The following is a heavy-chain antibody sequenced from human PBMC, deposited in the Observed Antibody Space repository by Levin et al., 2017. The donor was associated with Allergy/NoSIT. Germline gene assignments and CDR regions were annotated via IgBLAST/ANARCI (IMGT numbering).Heavy chain of an antibody. J-gene: IGHJ3*02. CDR3: AKMYASGRFGAKGFDI. CDR2: IPYDGSNT. D-gene: IGHD3-10*01. Sequence: GGSLRLSCAASGFSLSSYGMHWVRQAPGKGLEWVAVIPYDGSNTYYADSVRGRFTISRDNSKNTLYLQMSSLRDSDTAVSYCAKMYASGRFGAKGFDIWGQGTMVTVSS. CDR1: GFSLSSYG. V-gene: IGHV3-30*18.